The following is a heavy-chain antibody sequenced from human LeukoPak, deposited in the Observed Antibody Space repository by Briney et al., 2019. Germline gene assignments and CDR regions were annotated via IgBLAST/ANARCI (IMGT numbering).Heavy chain of an antibody. J-gene: IGHJ4*02. D-gene: IGHD6-19*01. CDR2: ISAYNGNT. CDR1: GYTFTSYG. V-gene: IGHV1-18*01. CDR3: ARDSSGPTDY. Sequence: GASVKVSCKASGYTFTSYGISWVRQAPGQGLEWMGWISAYNGNTNYAQKFQGRVTMTRDTSISTAYMELSRLRSDDTAVYYCARDSSGPTDYWGQGTLVTVSS.